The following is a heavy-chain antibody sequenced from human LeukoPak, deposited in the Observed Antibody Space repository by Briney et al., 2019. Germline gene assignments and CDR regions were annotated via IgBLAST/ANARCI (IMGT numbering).Heavy chain of an antibody. CDR3: ARDPVYYGSGSPAGDY. CDR1: GFTVSSNY. V-gene: IGHV3-66*01. Sequence: PGGSLRLSCAASGFTVSSNYMSWVRQAPGKGLEWVSVIYSGGSTYYADSVKGRFTISRDNSKNTLYLQMNSLRAEDTAVYYCARDPVYYGSGSPAGDYWGQGTLVTVSS. CDR2: IYSGGST. D-gene: IGHD3-10*01. J-gene: IGHJ4*02.